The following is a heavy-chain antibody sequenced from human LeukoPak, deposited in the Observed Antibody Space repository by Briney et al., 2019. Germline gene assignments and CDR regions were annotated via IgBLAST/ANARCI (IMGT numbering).Heavy chain of an antibody. Sequence: PSETLSLTCAVYGGSFSGYYWSWIRQPPGKGLEWIGEINHSGSTNYNPSLKSRVTISVDTSKNQFSLKLGSVTAADTAMYYCARDGRIAVAGFYYYYGMDVWGQGTTVTVSS. CDR1: GGSFSGYY. CDR2: INHSGST. CDR3: ARDGRIAVAGFYYYYGMDV. D-gene: IGHD6-19*01. J-gene: IGHJ6*02. V-gene: IGHV4-34*01.